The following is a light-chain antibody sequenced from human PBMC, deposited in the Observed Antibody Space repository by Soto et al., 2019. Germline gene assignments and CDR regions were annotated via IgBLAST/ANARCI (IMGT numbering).Light chain of an antibody. V-gene: IGLV2-8*01. J-gene: IGLJ1*01. Sequence: QSALTQPPSASGSPGQSVTISCTGTSSDIGYYKYVSWYQQHPGKAPKLIIYEVITRPSGVPDRFSGSKAGNTASLTVSGLQAEDEADYYCSSYAGSNLGVFGTGTKLTVL. CDR1: SSDIGYYKY. CDR3: SSYAGSNLGV. CDR2: EVI.